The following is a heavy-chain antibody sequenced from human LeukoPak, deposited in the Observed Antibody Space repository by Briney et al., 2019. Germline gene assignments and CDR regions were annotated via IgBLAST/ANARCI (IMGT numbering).Heavy chain of an antibody. J-gene: IGHJ4*02. CDR2: ISWNSGSI. V-gene: IGHV3-9*01. CDR3: AKGICLWPYEGLDY. CDR1: EFTFDAYA. Sequence: GGSLTLSCAASEFTFDAYAMHWVRPAPGKGLEWVSGISWNSGSIDYADSVKGRFTISGDNAQNSLYLQMNSLRAEDTALYYCAKGICLWPYEGLDYWGQGTLVTVSS. D-gene: IGHD3-22*01.